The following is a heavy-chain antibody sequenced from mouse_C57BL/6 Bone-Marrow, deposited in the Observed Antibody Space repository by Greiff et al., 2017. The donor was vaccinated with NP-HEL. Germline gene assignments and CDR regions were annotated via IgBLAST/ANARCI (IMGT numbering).Heavy chain of an antibody. CDR1: GYTFTSYW. J-gene: IGHJ3*01. V-gene: IGHV1-61*01. Sequence: QVQLQQPGAELVRPGSSVKLSCKASGYTFTSYWMAWVKQRPGQGLEWIGNIYPSDSETHYNQKFKDKATLTVDKSSSTAYRQLSSLTSENSAVYYCASLTTVVAGTYWGQGTLVTVSA. CDR3: ASLTTVVAGTY. CDR2: IYPSDSET. D-gene: IGHD1-1*01.